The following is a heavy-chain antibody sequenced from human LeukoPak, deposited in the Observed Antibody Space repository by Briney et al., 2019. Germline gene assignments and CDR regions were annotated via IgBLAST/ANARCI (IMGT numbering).Heavy chain of an antibody. CDR3: ARGDSGSFSQFDC. CDR1: GGSISSYY. V-gene: IGHV4-59*01. Sequence: PETLSLTCTVSGGSISSYYWSWIRQPPGKGLEWIGYVYYSGSTNYNPSLKSRVTISVDTSKNQFSLKLTSVTAADTAVYYCARGDSGSFSQFDCWGQGTLVTVSS. J-gene: IGHJ4*02. CDR2: VYYSGST. D-gene: IGHD1-26*01.